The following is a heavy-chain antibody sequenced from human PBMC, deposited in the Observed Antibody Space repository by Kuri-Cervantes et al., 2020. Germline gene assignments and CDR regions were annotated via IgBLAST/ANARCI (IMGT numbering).Heavy chain of an antibody. CDR3: ARGELNSRRAFDI. CDR2: VYHSGSA. V-gene: IGHV4-4*02. J-gene: IGHJ3*02. D-gene: IGHD1-7*01. CDR1: GGSISSSNW. Sequence: SETLSLTCAVPGGSISSSNWWSWVRQPPGKGLEWIGEVYHSGSANYNPSLKSRVTISVDKSKNQFSLKLSSVTAADTAVYYCARGELNSRRAFDIWGQGTMVTVSS.